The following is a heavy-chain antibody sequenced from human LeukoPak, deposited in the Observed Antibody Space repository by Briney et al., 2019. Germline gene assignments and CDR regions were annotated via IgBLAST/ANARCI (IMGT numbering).Heavy chain of an antibody. D-gene: IGHD2-15*01. J-gene: IGHJ4*02. V-gene: IGHV3-23*01. CDR3: AKDSDISAFFDY. CDR2: ISGSGTTT. Sequence: PGGSLRLSCTASGFTFKNYAINWVRQAPGKGLEWVSRISGSGTTTDYADSVKGRFTVSRDNSKNTVYLQMTSLRAEGTAIYYCAKDSDISAFFDYWGQGTPVTVSS. CDR1: GFTFKNYA.